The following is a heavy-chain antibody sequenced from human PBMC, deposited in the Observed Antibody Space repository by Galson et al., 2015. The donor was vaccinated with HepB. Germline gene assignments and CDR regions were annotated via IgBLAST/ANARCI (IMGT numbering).Heavy chain of an antibody. J-gene: IGHJ4*02. CDR1: GFSFTRYA. CDR3: AKDGIMVANNPYHFHY. D-gene: IGHD2-15*01. V-gene: IGHV3-23*01. Sequence: SLRLSCAASGFSFTRYAMTWVRQAPGKGLEWVSSITSSGGNSYYTDSVKGRFTASRDNPKNTLLLQLNSLRAEDTAMYFCAKDGIMVANNPYHFHYWGQGTLVTVSS. CDR2: ITSSGGNS.